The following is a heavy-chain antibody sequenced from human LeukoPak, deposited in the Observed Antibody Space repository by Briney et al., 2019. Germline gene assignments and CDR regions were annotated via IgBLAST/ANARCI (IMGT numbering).Heavy chain of an antibody. CDR1: GGSISSYY. Sequence: SETLSLTCTVSGGSISSYYWSWIRQPPGKGLEWIGDIYYSGSTNYNPSLKSRVTISLDTSKIQFSLKPSSMTAADTAVYYCARSRGVVTPFDYWGQGTLVTVSS. CDR3: ARSRGVVTPFDY. J-gene: IGHJ4*02. D-gene: IGHD2-21*02. V-gene: IGHV4-59*01. CDR2: IYYSGST.